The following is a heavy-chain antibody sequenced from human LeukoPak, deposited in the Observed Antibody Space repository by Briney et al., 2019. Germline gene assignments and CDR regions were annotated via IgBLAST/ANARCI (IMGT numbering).Heavy chain of an antibody. D-gene: IGHD2-2*02. CDR2: INWNGGST. J-gene: IGHJ6*03. CDR1: GFTFDDYG. Sequence: PGGSLRLSCAASGFTFDDYGMSWVRQAPGKGLEWVSGINWNGGSTGYADSVKGRFIISRDNAKNSLYLQMNSLRAEDTAVYYCARDHTHYCSSTSCYIDHYYYYMDVWGKGTTVTVSS. CDR3: ARDHTHYCSSTSCYIDHYYYYMDV. V-gene: IGHV3-20*04.